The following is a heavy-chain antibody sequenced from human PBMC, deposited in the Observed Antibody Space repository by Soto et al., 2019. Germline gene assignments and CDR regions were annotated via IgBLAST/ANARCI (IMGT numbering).Heavy chain of an antibody. J-gene: IGHJ6*01. CDR2: IYYSGST. V-gene: IGHV4-31*03. Sequence: SETLSLTCTVSGGSISSGGYYWSWIRQHPGKGLEWIGYIYYSGSTYYNPSLKSRVTISVDTSKNQFSLKLSSVTAADTAVYYCARDINYGMEVWGQGTTFTVSS. CDR1: GGSISSGGYY. CDR3: ARDINYGMEV.